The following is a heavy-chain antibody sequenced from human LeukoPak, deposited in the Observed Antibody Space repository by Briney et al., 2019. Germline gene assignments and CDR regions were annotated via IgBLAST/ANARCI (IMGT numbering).Heavy chain of an antibody. CDR2: IYNSGS. V-gene: IGHV4-4*07. Sequence: SETLSLTCTVSGSSITTYYWSWIRQPAGKGLEWVGRIYNSGSSYNPSLKGRVTMSADRSKNQFFLTLTSVTAADTALYYCAREDCPGGSCHLGFDPWGQGNLVTVSS. J-gene: IGHJ5*02. CDR1: GSSITTYY. CDR3: AREDCPGGSCHLGFDP. D-gene: IGHD2-15*01.